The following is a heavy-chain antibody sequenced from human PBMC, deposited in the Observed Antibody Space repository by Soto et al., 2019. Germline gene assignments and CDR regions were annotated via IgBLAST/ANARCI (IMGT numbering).Heavy chain of an antibody. J-gene: IGHJ4*02. CDR1: GGSISSYY. V-gene: IGHV4-59*01. CDR3: ARVDLYDSSGYYVDY. CDR2: IYYSGST. D-gene: IGHD3-22*01. Sequence: QVQLQESGPGLVKPSETLSLTCTVSGGSISSYYWSWIRQPPGKGLEWIGYIYYSGSTNYNPSLKSRVTISVDTSKNQFSLKLSSVTAADTAMYYCARVDLYDSSGYYVDYWGQGTLVTVSS.